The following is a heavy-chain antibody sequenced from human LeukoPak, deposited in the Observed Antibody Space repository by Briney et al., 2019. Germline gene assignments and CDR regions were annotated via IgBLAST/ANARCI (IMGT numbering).Heavy chain of an antibody. CDR3: ARAQSYTFDP. V-gene: IGHV3-7*04. J-gene: IGHJ5*02. CDR1: GFTFSSYW. Sequence: GGSLRLSCAASGFTFSSYWMTWVRQAPGKGLEWLANIKEDGREQYYVDSVKGRFTISRDNAKHSPYLQMNSLRAEDTAVYYCARAQSYTFDPWGLGTLVTVSS. D-gene: IGHD5-18*01. CDR2: IKEDGREQ.